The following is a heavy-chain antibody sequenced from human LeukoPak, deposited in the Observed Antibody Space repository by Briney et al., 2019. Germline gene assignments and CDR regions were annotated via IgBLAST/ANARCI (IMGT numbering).Heavy chain of an antibody. V-gene: IGHV3-23*01. D-gene: IGHD1-26*01. Sequence: PGGSLRLSCAASGFTFSSYAMSWVRQAPGKGREWVSAISGSGGSTYYADFVKGRFTISRAHSQNTLYLQMTSLRADDTAVYYCAKAPIVGALPYYFAYWGQGTLVTVSS. CDR2: ISGSGGST. CDR1: GFTFSSYA. J-gene: IGHJ4*02. CDR3: AKAPIVGALPYYFAY.